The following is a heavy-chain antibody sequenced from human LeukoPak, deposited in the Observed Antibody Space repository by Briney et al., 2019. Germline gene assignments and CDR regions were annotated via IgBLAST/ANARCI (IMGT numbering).Heavy chain of an antibody. CDR1: GYTFTGYY. J-gene: IGHJ4*02. D-gene: IGHD5-18*01. Sequence: ASVKVSCKASGYTFTGYYMHWVRQAPGQGLEWMGWINPNSGGTNSAQKFQGRVTMTRDTSIGTAYMELNRLRSDDTAVYCCATLLRGYSYGWWDYWGQGTLVTVSS. V-gene: IGHV1-2*02. CDR3: ATLLRGYSYGWWDY. CDR2: INPNSGGT.